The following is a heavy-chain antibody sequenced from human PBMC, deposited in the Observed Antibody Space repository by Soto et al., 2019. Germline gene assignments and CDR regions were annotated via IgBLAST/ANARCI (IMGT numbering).Heavy chain of an antibody. J-gene: IGHJ6*01. D-gene: IGHD3-3*01. V-gene: IGHV3-23*01. CDR3: AAAPGVYDFGSGYYAGDYDYYGMDV. CDR2: ISGSGGST. CDR1: GFTFSSYA. Sequence: EVQLLESGGGLVQPGGSLRLSCAASGFTFSSYAMSWVRQAPGKGLEWVSAISGSGGSTYYADSVKGRFTISRDNSKNTLYLQMNSLRAEDTAVYYCAAAPGVYDFGSGYYAGDYDYYGMDVW.